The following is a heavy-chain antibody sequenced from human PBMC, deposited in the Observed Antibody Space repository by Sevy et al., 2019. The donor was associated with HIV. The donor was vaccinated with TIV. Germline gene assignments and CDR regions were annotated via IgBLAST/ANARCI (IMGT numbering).Heavy chain of an antibody. CDR3: AREYDYSHYAFDY. CDR2: ITSSGDTI. D-gene: IGHD4-4*01. CDR1: GFSFSDYY. J-gene: IGHJ4*02. V-gene: IGHV3-11*01. Sequence: GGSLRLSCAASGFSFSDYYMTWIRQAPGKGLEWVAYITSSGDTIYYADSVKGRFTISRDNAKNSLYLQMNNLRAEDTAVYYCAREYDYSHYAFDYWGQGALVTVSS.